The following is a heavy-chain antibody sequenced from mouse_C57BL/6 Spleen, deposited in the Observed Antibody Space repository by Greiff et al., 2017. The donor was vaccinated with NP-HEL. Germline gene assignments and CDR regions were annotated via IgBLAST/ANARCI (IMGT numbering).Heavy chain of an antibody. V-gene: IGHV1-61*01. CDR2: IYSSDSET. Sequence: QVQLKQPGAELVRPGSSVKLSCKASGYTFTRYWMAWVKQRPGQGLEWIGNIYSSDSETHYNQKFKDKATFTVDKASSTAYMQLSSLTSEDSAVYYCAREGYDYDPCAYWGQGTLVTVSA. D-gene: IGHD2-4*01. J-gene: IGHJ3*01. CDR3: AREGYDYDPCAY. CDR1: GYTFTRYW.